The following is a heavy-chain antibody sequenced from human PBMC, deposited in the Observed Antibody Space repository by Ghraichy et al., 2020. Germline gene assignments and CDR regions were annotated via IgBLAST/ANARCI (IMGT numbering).Heavy chain of an antibody. CDR3: AREFGLGSALLLDV. J-gene: IGHJ6*02. CDR2: TYYSGST. Sequence: SETLSLTCTVSGGSINNYYWSWMRQSPGKGLEWIGYTYYSGSTNYNPSLKSRAFISIDMSKNQLSLKLSSVTAADTAVYYCAREFGLGSALLLDVWGQGTTVTVSS. CDR1: GGSINNYY. V-gene: IGHV4-59*01. D-gene: IGHD3-16*01.